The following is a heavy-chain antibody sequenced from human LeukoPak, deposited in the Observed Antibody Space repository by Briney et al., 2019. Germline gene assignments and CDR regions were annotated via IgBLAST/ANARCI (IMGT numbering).Heavy chain of an antibody. CDR3: ARHPDSSGYIFFDY. CDR1: GGSISSYY. CDR2: IYYSGST. Sequence: SETLSLTCTVSGGSISSYYWSWIRQPPGKGLEWIGYIYYSGSTNYNPSLKSRVTISVDTSKNQFSLKLSSVTAADTAVYYCARHPDSSGYIFFDYWGRGTLVTVSS. J-gene: IGHJ4*02. D-gene: IGHD3-22*01. V-gene: IGHV4-59*08.